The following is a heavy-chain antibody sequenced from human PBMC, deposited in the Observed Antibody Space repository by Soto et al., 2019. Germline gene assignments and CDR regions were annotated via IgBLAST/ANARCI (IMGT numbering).Heavy chain of an antibody. CDR1: GGTFSSYA. V-gene: IGHV1-69*01. CDR3: ARGGAYSSSWYDAFDI. CDR2: SIPIFGTA. Sequence: QVQLVQSGAEVKKPGSSVKVSCKASGGTFSSYAISWVRQAPGQGLEWMGGSIPIFGTANYAQKFQGRVTITADESTSTAYMELSSLRSEDTAVYYCARGGAYSSSWYDAFDIWGQGTMVTVSS. J-gene: IGHJ3*02. D-gene: IGHD6-13*01.